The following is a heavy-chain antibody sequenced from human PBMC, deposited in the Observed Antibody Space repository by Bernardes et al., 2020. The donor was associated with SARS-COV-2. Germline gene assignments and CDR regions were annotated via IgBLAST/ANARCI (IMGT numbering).Heavy chain of an antibody. CDR3: VKMSIAVVGSDN. J-gene: IGHJ4*02. V-gene: IGHV3-64D*06. Sequence: GSSLKVLCSASGFSGSSYAMHWVRQAPGKGLEYVSVISRNGDKTYYADSVKGRFTISRDNSRNTLYLQMSSLRAEDTALYYCVKMSIAVVGSDNWGQGTLVTVSS. CDR1: GFSGSSYA. D-gene: IGHD2-15*01. CDR2: ISRNGDKT.